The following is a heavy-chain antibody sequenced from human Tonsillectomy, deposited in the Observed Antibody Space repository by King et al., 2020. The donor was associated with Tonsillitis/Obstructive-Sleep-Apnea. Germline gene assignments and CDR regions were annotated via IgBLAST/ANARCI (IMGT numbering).Heavy chain of an antibody. CDR1: GFTFSSYS. D-gene: IGHD3-3*01. Sequence: VQLVESGGGLVKPGGSLRLSCAASGFTFSSYSMNWVCQAPGKGLEWVSSISSSSSYIYYADSVKGRFTISRDNAKNSLYLQMNSLRAVDTAVYSCARDGTGDYDFWSGYRSHNWFDPGGQGTLVTVSS. V-gene: IGHV3-21*01. CDR2: ISSSSSYI. CDR3: ARDGTGDYDFWSGYRSHNWFDP. J-gene: IGHJ5*02.